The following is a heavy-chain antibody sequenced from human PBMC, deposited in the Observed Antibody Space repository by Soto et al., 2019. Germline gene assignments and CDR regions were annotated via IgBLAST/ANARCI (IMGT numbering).Heavy chain of an antibody. J-gene: IGHJ5*02. CDR3: ARTPWADYRGVFDP. Sequence: SETLSLTCTVSGGSISSDYWSWIRQPPGKGLEWIGYIYYSGSTNYNPSLKSRVTISVDTSKNQFSLKLSSVTAADTAVYSCARTPWADYRGVFDPWGQGTLVTVSS. D-gene: IGHD4-17*01. CDR1: GGSISSDY. CDR2: IYYSGST. V-gene: IGHV4-59*12.